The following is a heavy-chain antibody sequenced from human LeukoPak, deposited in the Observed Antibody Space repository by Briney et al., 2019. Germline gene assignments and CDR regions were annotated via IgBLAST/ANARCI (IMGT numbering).Heavy chain of an antibody. Sequence: GGSLRLSCAASGFTISSYWMSWVRQAPGKGLEWVANIKQDGSEKYYVDSVKGRFTISRDNSKNTLYLQMNSLRAEGTAVYYCAKDRLRYFDWLLYFDYWGQGTLVTVSS. D-gene: IGHD3-9*01. J-gene: IGHJ4*02. CDR3: AKDRLRYFDWLLYFDY. CDR1: GFTISSYW. CDR2: IKQDGSEK. V-gene: IGHV3-7*03.